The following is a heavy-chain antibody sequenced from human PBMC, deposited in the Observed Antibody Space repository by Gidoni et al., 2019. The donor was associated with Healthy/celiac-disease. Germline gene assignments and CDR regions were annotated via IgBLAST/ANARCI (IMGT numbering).Heavy chain of an antibody. CDR3: ARGGTTVMGDGWFDP. CDR2: MNPNSGNT. CDR1: GYSFTSYD. V-gene: IGHV1-8*01. J-gene: IGHJ5*02. D-gene: IGHD4-17*01. Sequence: QVQLVQSGAEVKKPGASAKVSCKASGYSFTSYDINRVRPATGQGLEWMGWMNPNSGNTGYAQKFQGRVTMTRNTSISTAYMELSSLRSEDTAVYYCARGGTTVMGDGWFDPWGQGTLVTVSS.